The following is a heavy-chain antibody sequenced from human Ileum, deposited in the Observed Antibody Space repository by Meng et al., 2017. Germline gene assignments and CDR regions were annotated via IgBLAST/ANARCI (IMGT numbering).Heavy chain of an antibody. CDR3: ARDHWGSLDY. V-gene: IGHV4-61*08. CDR2: AGT. CDR1: GCPVSTSDYQ. D-gene: IGHD7-27*01. Sequence: VEPPGSGPGLVRPWESLSLICSVSGCPVSTSDYQWGWIRQPPGKGLEWIGYAGTNYNPSLKSRVTISVDTSKRQFSLKLTSVTAADTAVYYCARDHWGSLDYWGQGILVTVSS. J-gene: IGHJ4*02.